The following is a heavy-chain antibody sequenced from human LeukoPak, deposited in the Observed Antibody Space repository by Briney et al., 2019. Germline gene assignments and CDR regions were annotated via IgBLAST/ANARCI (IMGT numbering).Heavy chain of an antibody. CDR3: ARLPRGTQPPEYFQR. D-gene: IGHD1-1*01. CDR1: GGSFSGYY. J-gene: IGHJ1*01. V-gene: IGHV4-34*01. Sequence: PSETLSLTCAVYGGSFSGYYWSWIRQPPGKGLEWIGDVNHSGSTNYNPSLKSRVIISVDTSKNQFSLKLSSVTAADTAVYCCARLPRGTQPPEYFQRWGQGTLVTVSS. CDR2: VNHSGST.